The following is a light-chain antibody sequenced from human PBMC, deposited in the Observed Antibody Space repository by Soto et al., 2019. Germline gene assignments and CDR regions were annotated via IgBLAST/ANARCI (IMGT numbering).Light chain of an antibody. J-gene: IGKJ1*01. CDR1: QSVSSSY. Sequence: EIVLTQSACTLSLSPGERATLSWRASQSVSSSYLAWYQQKPGQAPRLVIYGASSRATGIPDRFSGSWSGTDFTLTISRLETEDFAVYYCQQYGSSPWTFGQGTKVDIK. CDR2: GAS. CDR3: QQYGSSPWT. V-gene: IGKV3-20*01.